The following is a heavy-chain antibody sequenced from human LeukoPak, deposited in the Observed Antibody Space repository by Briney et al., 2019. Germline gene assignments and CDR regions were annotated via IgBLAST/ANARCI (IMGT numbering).Heavy chain of an antibody. J-gene: IGHJ4*02. CDR3: AKIGVTIFAPIGY. Sequence: PGGSLRLSCAASGFTFSSDALSWVRQAPGKGLEWVSLISGSGGRTDYADSVKGRFTISRDNSKNTLYLQMNSLKAEDTAVYYCAKIGVTIFAPIGYWGQGTLVTVSS. CDR1: GFTFSSDA. D-gene: IGHD3-3*01. V-gene: IGHV3-23*01. CDR2: ISGSGGRT.